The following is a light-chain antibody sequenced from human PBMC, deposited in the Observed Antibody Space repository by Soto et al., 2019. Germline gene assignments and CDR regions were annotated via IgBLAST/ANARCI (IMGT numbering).Light chain of an antibody. CDR1: QSVSSNN. V-gene: IGKV3-20*01. CDR3: QQYGRSPFT. CDR2: GAS. J-gene: IGKJ3*01. Sequence: EIVLTQSPGTLSLSPGERATLSCRASQSVSSNNLAWYQQRPGQAPRVVIYGASTRATGIPERFSGSGSGKDFTLTISRLEPEDFALYYCQQYGRSPFTFGPGTKVDIK.